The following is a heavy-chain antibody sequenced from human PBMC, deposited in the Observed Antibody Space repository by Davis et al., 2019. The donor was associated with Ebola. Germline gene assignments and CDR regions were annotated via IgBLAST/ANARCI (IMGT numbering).Heavy chain of an antibody. CDR1: GFTFSSYA. D-gene: IGHD5-18*01. CDR2: ISGGGGST. Sequence: GGSLRLSCAASGFTFSSYAMSWVRQAPGKGLEWVSAISGGGGSTYYADSVKGRFTISRDNSKKTLYLQMNSLRAEDTAVYYCAKRGQQLWEFDYWGQGTLVTVSS. CDR3: AKRGQQLWEFDY. J-gene: IGHJ4*02. V-gene: IGHV3-23*01.